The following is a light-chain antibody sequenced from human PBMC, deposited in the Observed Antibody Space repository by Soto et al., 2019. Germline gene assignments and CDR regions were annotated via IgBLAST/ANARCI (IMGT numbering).Light chain of an antibody. CDR3: QQYRSSPLT. V-gene: IGKV3-20*01. Sequence: MVMTQSPVTLSLSPSEIATLFFMATQNVSSSYFDWYQQKPGQAPRLLIYGASSRATGIPDRFSGSGSGTDFTLTISRLEPEDFAVYYCQQYRSSPLTFGPGTKVDIK. CDR2: GAS. CDR1: QNVSSSY. J-gene: IGKJ3*01.